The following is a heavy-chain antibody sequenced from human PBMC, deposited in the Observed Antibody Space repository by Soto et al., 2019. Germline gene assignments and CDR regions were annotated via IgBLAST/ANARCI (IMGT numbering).Heavy chain of an antibody. V-gene: IGHV3-7*01. CDR2: IKQDGNER. CDR3: AIGHWLGC. D-gene: IGHD6-19*01. Sequence: ELQLVDSGGALVQPGESLRLSCAASGFTFSDYLMTWVRQAPGKGLEWVATIKQDGNERYYVDSVKGRFTISIDNAKHSQYLQMNALRAEDSAVYYCAIGHWLGCWVQGTLVTVSS. J-gene: IGHJ4*02. CDR1: GFTFSDYL.